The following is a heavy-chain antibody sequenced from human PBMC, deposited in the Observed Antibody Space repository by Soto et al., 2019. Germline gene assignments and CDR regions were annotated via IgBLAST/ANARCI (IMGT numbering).Heavy chain of an antibody. J-gene: IGHJ4*02. CDR3: ARHYRYCSGGSCYIRYFDY. CDR2: IYPGDSDT. D-gene: IGHD2-15*01. CDR1: GYSFTSYW. V-gene: IGHV5-51*01. Sequence: PGESLKISCKGSGYSFTSYWIGWVRQMPGKGLEWMGIIYPGDSDTRYSPSFQGQVTISADKSISTAYLQWSSLKASDTAMYYCARHYRYCSGGSCYIRYFDYWGQGTLGTVSS.